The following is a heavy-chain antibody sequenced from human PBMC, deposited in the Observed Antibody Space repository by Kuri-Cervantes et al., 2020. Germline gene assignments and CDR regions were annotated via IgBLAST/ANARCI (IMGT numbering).Heavy chain of an antibody. J-gene: IGHJ4*02. D-gene: IGHD2-15*01. CDR2: INHSGST. CDR3: ASGYCSGGSCYSNY. Sequence: GSLRLSCTVSGGSISSGGYYWSWIRQPPGKGLEWIGEINHSGSTNYNPSLKSRVTISVDASKNQFSLKLSSVTAADTAVYYCASGYCSGGSCYSNYWGQGTLVTVSS. CDR1: GGSISSGGYY. V-gene: IGHV4-61*08.